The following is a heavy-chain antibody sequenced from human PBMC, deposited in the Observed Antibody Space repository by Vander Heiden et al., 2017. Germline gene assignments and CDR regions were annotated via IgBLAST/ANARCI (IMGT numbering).Heavy chain of an antibody. V-gene: IGHV2-5*02. CDR1: GFSLSTSGVG. J-gene: IGHJ6*02. D-gene: IGHD4-17*01. Sequence: QNTLNEAGPTLVKPTQTLTLTSTCSGFSLSTSGVGVGWRRQTPGKALEWLALIYWDDDKRYSPSLKSRLTITKDTSKNQVVLTMTNMDPVDTATYYCARETTVTSRYYYYGMDVWGQGTTVTVSS. CDR3: ARETTVTSRYYYYGMDV. CDR2: IYWDDDK.